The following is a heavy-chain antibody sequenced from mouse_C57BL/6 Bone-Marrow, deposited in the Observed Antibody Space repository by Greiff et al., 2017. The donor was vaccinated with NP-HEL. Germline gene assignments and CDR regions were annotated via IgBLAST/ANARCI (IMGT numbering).Heavy chain of an antibody. J-gene: IGHJ2*01. CDR2: IRSKSNNYAT. D-gene: IGHD2-3*01. CDR1: GFSFNTYA. Sequence: EVNVVESGGGLVQPKGSLKLSCAASGFSFNTYAMNWVRLAPGKGLEWVARIRSKSNNYATYYADSLKDRFTISRDDSESMLYLQMNNLKTEDTAMYYCVRQGYDGYYLDYWGQGTTLTVSS. CDR3: VRQGYDGYYLDY. V-gene: IGHV10-1*01.